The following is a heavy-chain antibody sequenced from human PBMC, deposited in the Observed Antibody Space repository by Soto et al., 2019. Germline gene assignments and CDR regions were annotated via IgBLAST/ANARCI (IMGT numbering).Heavy chain of an antibody. D-gene: IGHD3-10*02. Sequence: QVQLVESGGGVVQPGRSLTLSCAASGFTFSRFSMHWVRQAPGKGLAWVAVISYDGSNTHYAESVKGRFNLSRDDSKNTVFLQMNNLRGEDSAVYYCARDHGMFLSYYYYGMDVWGQGTTVSVSS. CDR1: GFTFSRFS. J-gene: IGHJ6*02. CDR3: ARDHGMFLSYYYYGMDV. V-gene: IGHV3-30-3*01. CDR2: ISYDGSNT.